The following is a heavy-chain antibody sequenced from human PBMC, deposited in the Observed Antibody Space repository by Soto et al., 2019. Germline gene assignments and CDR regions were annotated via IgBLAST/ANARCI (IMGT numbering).Heavy chain of an antibody. J-gene: IGHJ4*02. D-gene: IGHD2-15*01. V-gene: IGHV3-7*05. Sequence: GGSLRLSCAASGFTFSSYWMSWVRQAPGKGLEWVANIKQDGSEKYYVDSVKGRFTISRDNAKNSLYLQMNSLRAEDTAVYYCATSHLGDIVVVVAATVGDYWGQGTLVTVSS. CDR3: ATSHLGDIVVVVAATVGDY. CDR1: GFTFSSYW. CDR2: IKQDGSEK.